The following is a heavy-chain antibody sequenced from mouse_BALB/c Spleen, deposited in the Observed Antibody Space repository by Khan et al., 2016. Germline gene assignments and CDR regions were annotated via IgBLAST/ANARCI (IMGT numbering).Heavy chain of an antibody. CDR1: GYTFTNYW. J-gene: IGHJ1*01. CDR3: ARLYYGSSYWYFGV. CDR2: IYPGGGYT. D-gene: IGHD1-1*01. V-gene: IGHV1-63*02. Sequence: QVQLKESGAELVRPGTSVKISCKASGYTFTNYWLGWVKQSPGHGLEWIGDIYPGGGYTNYNEKFKGKATLTADTSSSTAYMQLSSLTSEDSAVXFGARLYYGSSYWYFGVWGAGTTVTVCS.